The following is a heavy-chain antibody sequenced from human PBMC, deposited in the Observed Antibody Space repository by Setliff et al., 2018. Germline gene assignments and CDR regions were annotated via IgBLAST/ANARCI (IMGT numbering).Heavy chain of an antibody. Sequence: RASVKVSCKASGYTFTNYGFTWVRQAPGQGLEWMGMIITNTGKTSYPKKFQGRVTMTTDTSTTTVYMEVASLRSDDTAVYYCVRGPGPSVVVAMPFDRWGQGTLVTVSS. CDR2: IITNTGKT. D-gene: IGHD5-12*01. CDR3: VRGPGPSVVVAMPFDR. J-gene: IGHJ4*02. V-gene: IGHV1-18*01. CDR1: GYTFTNYG.